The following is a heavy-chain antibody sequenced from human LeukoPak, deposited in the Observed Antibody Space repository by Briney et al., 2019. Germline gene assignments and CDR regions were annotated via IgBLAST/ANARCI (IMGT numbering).Heavy chain of an antibody. V-gene: IGHV4-59*08. J-gene: IGHJ4*02. CDR1: GGSISSYY. CDR3: ARAQYSGSYYY. CDR2: IYYSGST. D-gene: IGHD1-26*01. Sequence: SETLSLTCTVSGGSISSYYWSWIRQPPGKGLGWIGYIYYSGSTNYNPSLKSRVTISVDTSKNQFSLKLSSVTAADTAVYYCARAQYSGSYYYWGQGTLVTVSS.